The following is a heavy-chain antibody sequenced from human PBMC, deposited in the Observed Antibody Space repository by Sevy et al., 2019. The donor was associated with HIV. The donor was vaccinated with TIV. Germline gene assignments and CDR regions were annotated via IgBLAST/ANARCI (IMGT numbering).Heavy chain of an antibody. CDR3: ATVGLGYYSGSSYYQGDWFDP. V-gene: IGHV1-24*01. J-gene: IGHJ5*02. D-gene: IGHD2-15*01. CDR2: LDPGNGEI. CDR1: GYSLRKLS. Sequence: ASVKVSCKVFGYSLRKLSMHWVRQAPGKGLEWMGSLDPGNGEITYAQTLQGRVTMTEDTSTDTAYMELSSLTSGDTAKYYCATVGLGYYSGSSYYQGDWFDPWGQGTLVTVSS.